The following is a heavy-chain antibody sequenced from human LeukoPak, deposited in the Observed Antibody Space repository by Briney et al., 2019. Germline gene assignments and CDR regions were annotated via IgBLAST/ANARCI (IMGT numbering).Heavy chain of an antibody. CDR2: IRYDGSNK. J-gene: IGHJ4*02. V-gene: IGHV3-30*02. Sequence: GGSLRLSCAASGFTFSSYGMHWVGQAPGKGLEWVAFIRYDGSNKYYADSVKGRFTISRDNSKNTLYLQMNSLRAEDTAVYYCASPALTKITIFGVVNTPYWGQGTLVTVSS. CDR3: ASPALTKITIFGVVNTPY. D-gene: IGHD3-3*01. CDR1: GFTFSSYG.